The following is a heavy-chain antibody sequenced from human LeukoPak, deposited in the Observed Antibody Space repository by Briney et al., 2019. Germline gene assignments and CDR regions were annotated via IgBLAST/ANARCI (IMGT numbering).Heavy chain of an antibody. V-gene: IGHV1-69*05. D-gene: IGHD2-15*01. J-gene: IGHJ4*02. CDR1: GGTFSSYA. CDR2: IIPIFGTA. Sequence: ASVKVSCKASGGTFSSYAISWVRQAPGQGLEWMGRIIPIFGTASYAQKFQGRVTITTDESTSTAYMELSSLRSEDTAVYYCARQYCSGGSCYPDPGHSPLDYWGQGTLVTVSS. CDR3: ARQYCSGGSCYPDPGHSPLDY.